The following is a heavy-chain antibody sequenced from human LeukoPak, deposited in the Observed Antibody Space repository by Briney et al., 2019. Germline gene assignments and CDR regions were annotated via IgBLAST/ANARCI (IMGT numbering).Heavy chain of an antibody. J-gene: IGHJ4*02. CDR1: GFSFTDYP. CDR3: ARHRDRYSSGSLADY. CDR2: IRTTAEGA. Sequence: PGGPLRLSCATSGFSFTDYPMNWVRQAPGKGLEWISNIRTTAEGAKYAYYADSVKGRFTISRDNSKNTLYLQMNSLRAEDTAIYYWARHRDRYSSGSLADYWGQGTLVTLSS. V-gene: IGHV3-23*01. D-gene: IGHD3-10*01.